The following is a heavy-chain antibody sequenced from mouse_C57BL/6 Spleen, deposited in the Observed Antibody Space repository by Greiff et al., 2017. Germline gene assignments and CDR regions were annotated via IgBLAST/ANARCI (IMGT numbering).Heavy chain of an antibody. CDR1: GFTFSDYG. Sequence: DVMLVESGGGLVQPGGSLKLSCAASGFTFSDYGMAWVRQAPRKGPEWVAFISNLAYSIYYADTVTGRFTISRENAKNTLYLEMSSLRSEDTAMYYCARQDGSSFYAMDYWGQGTSVTVSS. D-gene: IGHD1-1*01. CDR3: ARQDGSSFYAMDY. V-gene: IGHV5-15*01. CDR2: ISNLAYSI. J-gene: IGHJ4*01.